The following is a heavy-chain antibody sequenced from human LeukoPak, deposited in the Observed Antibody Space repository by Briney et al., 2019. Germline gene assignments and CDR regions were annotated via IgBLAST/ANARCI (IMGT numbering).Heavy chain of an antibody. Sequence: ASVKVSCKASGYTFTSYDINWVRQATGQGLEWMGWINPNSGGTNYAQKFQGRVTMTRDTSISTAYMELSRLRSDDTAVYYCARGKSTGGWYAKYFDYWGQGTLVTVSS. CDR2: INPNSGGT. D-gene: IGHD6-19*01. V-gene: IGHV1-2*02. J-gene: IGHJ4*02. CDR1: GYTFTSYD. CDR3: ARGKSTGGWYAKYFDY.